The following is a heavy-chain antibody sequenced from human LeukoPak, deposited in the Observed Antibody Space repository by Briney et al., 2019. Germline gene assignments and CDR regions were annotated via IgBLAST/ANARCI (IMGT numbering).Heavy chain of an antibody. J-gene: IGHJ5*02. V-gene: IGHV3-33*01. CDR1: GFTFSSYG. D-gene: IGHD4-17*01. Sequence: GGSLRLSCAASGFTFSSYGMHWVRQAPGKGLEWVAVIWYDGSNKYYADSVKGRLTISRDNSKNTLYLQMNSLRAEDTAVYYCARDGDYGDYFNWFDPWGQGTLVTVSS. CDR3: ARDGDYGDYFNWFDP. CDR2: IWYDGSNK.